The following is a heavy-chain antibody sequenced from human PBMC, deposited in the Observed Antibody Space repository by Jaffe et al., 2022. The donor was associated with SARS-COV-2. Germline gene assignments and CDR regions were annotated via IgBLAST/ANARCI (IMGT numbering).Heavy chain of an antibody. J-gene: IGHJ4*02. CDR3: ARDYGYFDY. Sequence: QVQLVESGGGVVQPGRSLRLSCEASGFTFSRNGMHWVRQAPGKGLEWVALIWYDGNNRYYGDSVKGRFTISRDNSKNTLYLQMNSLRAEDTAVYYCARDYGYFDYWGQGTLVTVSS. V-gene: IGHV3-33*01. D-gene: IGHD3-10*01. CDR1: GFTFSRNG. CDR2: IWYDGNNR.